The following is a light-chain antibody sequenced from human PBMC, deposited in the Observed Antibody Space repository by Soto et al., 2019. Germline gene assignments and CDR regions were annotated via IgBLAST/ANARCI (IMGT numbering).Light chain of an antibody. V-gene: IGKV3-15*01. CDR1: QSISNN. Sequence: EIVLTQSPATLSLSPGERATLSCRASQSISNNLAWYQQKPGQAPRLVIYSAFTRATGIPARFSGSGSGTEFTLTISSLQSEDFAVYYCQQYNNWPRWTFGQGTKVDIK. J-gene: IGKJ1*01. CDR2: SAF. CDR3: QQYNNWPRWT.